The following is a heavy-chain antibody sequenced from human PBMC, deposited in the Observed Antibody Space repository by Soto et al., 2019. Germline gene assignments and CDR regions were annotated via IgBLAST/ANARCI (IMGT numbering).Heavy chain of an antibody. V-gene: IGHV3-23*01. CDR2: ISGSGGST. CDR3: AKDLKKQWLVRGRYYYYGMDV. Sequence: EVQLLESGGGLVQPGGSLRLSCAASGFTFSSYAMSWVRQAPGKGLEWVSAISGSGGSTYYADSVKGRFTISRDNSKNTLYLQMNSLRAEDTAVYYCAKDLKKQWLVRGRYYYYGMDVWGQGTTVTVSS. CDR1: GFTFSSYA. J-gene: IGHJ6*02. D-gene: IGHD6-19*01.